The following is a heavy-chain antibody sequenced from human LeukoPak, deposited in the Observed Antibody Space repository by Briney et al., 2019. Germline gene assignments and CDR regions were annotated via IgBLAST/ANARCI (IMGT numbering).Heavy chain of an antibody. CDR3: ARAPHNYYYDSSGYTDL. V-gene: IGHV3-23*01. Sequence: PGGSLRLSCAASGFTFSSYAMSWVRQAPGKGLEWVSAISGSGGSTYYADSVKGRFTISRDNAKNSLYLQMNSLRAEDTAVYYCARAPHNYYYDSSGYTDLWGQGTLVTVSS. CDR2: ISGSGGST. J-gene: IGHJ5*02. CDR1: GFTFSSYA. D-gene: IGHD3-22*01.